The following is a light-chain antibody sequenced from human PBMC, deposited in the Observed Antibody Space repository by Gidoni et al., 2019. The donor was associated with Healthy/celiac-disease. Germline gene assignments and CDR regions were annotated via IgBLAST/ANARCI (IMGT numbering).Light chain of an antibody. CDR2: GAA. CDR3: QQYGSSWGT. J-gene: IGKJ1*01. CDR1: QSVSISY. V-gene: IGKV3-20*01. Sequence: EIVLPHSPGTLSLSPGESATLSCRASQSVSISYLAWYQQKPGQAPRLLIYGAASRATGIPDRFSGSGSGTDFTLTISRLEPEDFAVYYCQQYGSSWGTFGQGTKVEIK.